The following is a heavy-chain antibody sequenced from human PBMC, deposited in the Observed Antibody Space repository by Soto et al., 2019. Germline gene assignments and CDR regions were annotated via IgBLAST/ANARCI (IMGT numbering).Heavy chain of an antibody. V-gene: IGHV1-18*01. Sequence: ASVKVSCKASGYTFTSYGISWVRQAPGQGLEWMGWISAYNGNTNYAQKLQGRVTMTTDTSTSTAYMELRSLRSDDTAVYYCAKGGPPHTAMALFSHPIYYYYGMDVWGQGTTVTVSS. CDR2: ISAYNGNT. J-gene: IGHJ6*02. D-gene: IGHD5-18*01. CDR3: AKGGPPHTAMALFSHPIYYYYGMDV. CDR1: GYTFTSYG.